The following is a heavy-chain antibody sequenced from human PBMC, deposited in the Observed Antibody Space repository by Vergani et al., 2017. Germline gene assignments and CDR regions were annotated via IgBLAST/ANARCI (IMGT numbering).Heavy chain of an antibody. Sequence: QVQLLQSGAEVKKPGSSVKVSCKASGGTFNNSAISWVRQAPGQGLEWMGRIIPIFGTANYAQKFQGRVTITADESTSTAYMELSSLRSEDTAVYYCARARRLGEAFDIWGQGTMVTVSS. J-gene: IGHJ3*02. V-gene: IGHV1-69*13. CDR1: GGTFNNSA. CDR3: ARARRLGEAFDI. CDR2: IIPIFGTA.